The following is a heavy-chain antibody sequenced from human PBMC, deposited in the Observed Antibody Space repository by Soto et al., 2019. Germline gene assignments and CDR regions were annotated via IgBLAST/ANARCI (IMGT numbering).Heavy chain of an antibody. D-gene: IGHD3-3*01. CDR2: IWYDGSNK. CDR3: ARDRTYRDYDFWSGYDFDY. J-gene: IGHJ4*02. Sequence: QVQLVESGGGVVQPGRSLRLSCAASGFTFSSYGMHWVRQAPGKGLEWVAVIWYDGSNKYYADFVKGRFTISRDNSKNTLYLQMNSLRAEDTAVYYCARDRTYRDYDFWSGYDFDYWGQGTLVTVSS. V-gene: IGHV3-33*01. CDR1: GFTFSSYG.